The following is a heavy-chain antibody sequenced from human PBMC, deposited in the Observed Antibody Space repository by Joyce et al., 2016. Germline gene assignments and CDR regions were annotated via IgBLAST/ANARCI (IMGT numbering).Heavy chain of an antibody. CDR3: ARARGYCSGTNCFYNYFEP. CDR1: GGSFSNYY. D-gene: IGHD2-2*01. V-gene: IGHV4-34*01. CDR2: TDLRGKP. Sequence: QVQLQQSGTGLLKPSETLSLSCGVSGGSFSNYYWTWIRQPPGKGLEWIGETDLRGKPTYNPSLKSRVTISVDTSENQFSLTVTSVTAADTAVYYCARARGYCSGTNCFYNYFEPWGQGTRVTVSS. J-gene: IGHJ1*01.